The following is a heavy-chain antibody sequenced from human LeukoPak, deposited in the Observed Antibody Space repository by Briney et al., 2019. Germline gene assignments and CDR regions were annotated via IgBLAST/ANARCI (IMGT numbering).Heavy chain of an antibody. CDR3: AREKTEQLVDC. D-gene: IGHD6-13*01. V-gene: IGHV4-34*01. Sequence: PSETLSLTCAVYGGSFSGYYWSWIRQPPGKGLEWIGEINHSGSTNYNPSLKSRVTISVDTSKNRFSLKLSSVTAADTAVYYCAREKTEQLVDCWGQGTLVTVSS. J-gene: IGHJ4*02. CDR2: INHSGST. CDR1: GGSFSGYY.